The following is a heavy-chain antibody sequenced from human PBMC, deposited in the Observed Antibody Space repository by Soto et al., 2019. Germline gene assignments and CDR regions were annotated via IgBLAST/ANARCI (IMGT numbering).Heavy chain of an antibody. J-gene: IGHJ4*02. CDR2: ISSSSSYI. Sequence: EVQLVESGGGLVKPGGSLRLSCAASGFTFSSYSMNWVRQAPGKGLEWVSSISSSSSYIYYADSVKGRFTISRDNAKNSLYLQMNSLRAEDTAVYYCARSGPNIVATTPFDYWGQGTLVTVSS. D-gene: IGHD5-12*01. V-gene: IGHV3-21*01. CDR3: ARSGPNIVATTPFDY. CDR1: GFTFSSYS.